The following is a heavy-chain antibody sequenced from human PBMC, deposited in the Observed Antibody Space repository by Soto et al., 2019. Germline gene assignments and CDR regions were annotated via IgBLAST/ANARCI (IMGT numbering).Heavy chain of an antibody. V-gene: IGHV1-69*12. J-gene: IGHJ4*02. Sequence: QVQLVQSGAEVKKPGSSVKVSCKASGGTFSSYAISWVRQAPGQGLEWMGGIIPIFGTANYAQKVQGRVTITAGVSMTAGYMELSSLRSEDTAVYYCASESRYCSGGSCYFLPGIDYWGQGTLVTVSS. CDR3: ASESRYCSGGSCYFLPGIDY. D-gene: IGHD2-15*01. CDR2: IIPIFGTA. CDR1: GGTFSSYA.